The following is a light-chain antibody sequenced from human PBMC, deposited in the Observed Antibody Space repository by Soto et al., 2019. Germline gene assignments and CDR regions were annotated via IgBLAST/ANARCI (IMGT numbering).Light chain of an antibody. J-gene: IGKJ1*01. CDR1: QSVSSS. CDR2: GAS. CDR3: QQYNNWPRT. V-gene: IGKV3-15*01. Sequence: EIVMTQSPATPSVSPGERATLSCRASQSVSSSLVWYQQKPGQAPRLLIYGASTRATGIPARFSGSGSGTEFTLSISSLQSEDFAVYYCQQYNNWPRTFGQGTKVDIK.